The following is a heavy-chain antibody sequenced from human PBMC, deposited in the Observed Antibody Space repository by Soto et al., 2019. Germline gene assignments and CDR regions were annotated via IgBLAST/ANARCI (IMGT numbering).Heavy chain of an antibody. D-gene: IGHD2-15*01. CDR3: AKDGSGHPYYSDN. CDR2: IYHSGTT. Sequence: QVQLQESGPGLVKPSGTLSLTCVVSGASISSNNWWSWVRQPPGKGLEWIGEIYHSGTTSYNPSLMSRVTMSVDKSKIQCSLKVTSVTAADTAVYFCAKDGSGHPYYSDNWGQGTLVTVSS. CDR1: GASISSNNW. V-gene: IGHV4-4*02. J-gene: IGHJ4*02.